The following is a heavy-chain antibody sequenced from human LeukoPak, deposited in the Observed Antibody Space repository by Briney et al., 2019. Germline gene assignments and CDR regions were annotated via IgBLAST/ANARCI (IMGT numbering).Heavy chain of an antibody. D-gene: IGHD6-13*01. Sequence: GASVKVSCKVSGYTLTELSMHWVRRAPGKGLEWMGGFDPEDGETIYAQKFQGRVTMTEDTSTDTAYMELSSLRSEDTAVYYCATGAQIAAAGTLAEYFQHWGQGTLVTVSS. V-gene: IGHV1-24*01. J-gene: IGHJ1*01. CDR1: GYTLTELS. CDR3: ATGAQIAAAGTLAEYFQH. CDR2: FDPEDGET.